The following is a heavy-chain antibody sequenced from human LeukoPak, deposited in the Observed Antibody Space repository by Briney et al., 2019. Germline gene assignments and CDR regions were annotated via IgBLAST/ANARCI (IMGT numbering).Heavy chain of an antibody. D-gene: IGHD6-25*01. Sequence: PGESLRLSCAVSGLTISNHWMHWVRQAPGKGLVWVGLISGDGTRTSYTDSVKGRFTISRDNVKNTLYLQMNSLGTEDTAVYYCAPAESGWGQGTLVTVSS. CDR3: APAESG. V-gene: IGHV3-74*01. CDR2: ISGDGTRT. J-gene: IGHJ4*02. CDR1: GLTISNHW.